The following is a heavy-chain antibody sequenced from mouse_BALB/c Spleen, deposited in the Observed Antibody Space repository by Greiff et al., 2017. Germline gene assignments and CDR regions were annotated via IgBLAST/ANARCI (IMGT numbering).Heavy chain of an antibody. Sequence: VQLQQPGAELVKPGASVKLSCKASGYTFTSYWMHWVKQRPGQGLEWIGEINPSNGRTNYNEKFKSKATLTVDKSSSTAYMQLSSLTSEDSAVYYCARGGTRGYYAMDYWGQGTSVTVSS. CDR1: GYTFTSYW. V-gene: IGHV1S81*02. J-gene: IGHJ4*01. D-gene: IGHD3-3*01. CDR2: INPSNGRT. CDR3: ARGGTRGYYAMDY.